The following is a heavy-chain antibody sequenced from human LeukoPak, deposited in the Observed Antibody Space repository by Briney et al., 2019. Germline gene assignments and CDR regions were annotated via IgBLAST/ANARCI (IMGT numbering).Heavy chain of an antibody. D-gene: IGHD3-10*01. Sequence: GGSLRLSCAASGFTFSSYSMNWVRQAPGKGLEWVSSICSSSSYIYYADSVKGRFTISRDNAKNSLYLQMNSLRAEDTAVYYCASVVRGFYWGQGTLVTVSS. J-gene: IGHJ4*02. CDR3: ASVVRGFY. V-gene: IGHV3-21*01. CDR1: GFTFSSYS. CDR2: ICSSSSYI.